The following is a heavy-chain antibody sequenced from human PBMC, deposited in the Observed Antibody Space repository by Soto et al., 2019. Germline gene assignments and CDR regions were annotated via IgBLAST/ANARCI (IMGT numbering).Heavy chain of an antibody. D-gene: IGHD1-26*01. V-gene: IGHV1-18*01. CDR3: ARARGSIGQSPDY. CDR2: SRAYNGNT. Sequence: QVQLVQSGAEVKKPGASVKVSCKASGYTLTSYGISSVRHAPGQGLEWMGWSRAYNGNTNYAQKVQDRVTMTTHTTTRTAYMERRSMRSDDSAVYYCARARGSIGQSPDYWGQGPLVTAS. CDR1: GYTLTSYG. J-gene: IGHJ4*02.